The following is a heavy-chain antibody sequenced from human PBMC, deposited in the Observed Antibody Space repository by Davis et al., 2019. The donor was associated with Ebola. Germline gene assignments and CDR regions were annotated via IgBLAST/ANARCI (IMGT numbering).Heavy chain of an antibody. CDR3: AKVHWNDVLFDY. V-gene: IGHV3-23*01. D-gene: IGHD1-1*01. CDR2: ISGSGGST. CDR1: GFTFSSYA. Sequence: GESLKISCAASGFTFSSYAMSWVRQAPGKGLEWVSAISGSGGSTYYADSVKGRFTISRDNSKTTLYLQMNSLRAEDTAVYYCAKVHWNDVLFDYWGQGTLVTVSS. J-gene: IGHJ4*02.